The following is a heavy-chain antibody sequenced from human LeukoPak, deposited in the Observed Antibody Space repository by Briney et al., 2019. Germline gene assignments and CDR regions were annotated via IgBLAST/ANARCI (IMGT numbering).Heavy chain of an antibody. V-gene: IGHV3-48*01. J-gene: IGHJ3*02. CDR1: GFTFSSYS. CDR2: ISSSSSTI. D-gene: IGHD1-26*01. Sequence: PGGSLRLSCAASGFTFSSYSMNWVRQAPGKGLEWVSYISSSSSTIYYADSVKGRFTISRDNAKNSLYLQMNSLRADDTAVYYCARPQRGGSYYKGGAFDIWGQGTMVTVSS. CDR3: ARPQRGGSYYKGGAFDI.